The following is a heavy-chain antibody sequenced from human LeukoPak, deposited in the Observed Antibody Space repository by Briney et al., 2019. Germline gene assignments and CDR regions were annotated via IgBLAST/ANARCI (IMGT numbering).Heavy chain of an antibody. J-gene: IGHJ4*02. CDR2: MNPNSGNT. D-gene: IGHD6-19*01. V-gene: IGHV1-8*01. CDR3: TRGSSGRRDN. Sequence: ASVKVSCKASGYTFTSCDINWVRQATGQGLEWMGWMNPNSGNTGYGQSFQGRLTMTRDISIGTDYLELSNLTSEDTAIYCCTRGSSGRRDNWGQGTLVTVSA. CDR1: GYTFTSCD.